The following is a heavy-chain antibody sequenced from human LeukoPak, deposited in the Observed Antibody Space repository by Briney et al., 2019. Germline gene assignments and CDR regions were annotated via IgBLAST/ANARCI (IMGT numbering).Heavy chain of an antibody. CDR3: ARDPIVYLGWDF. D-gene: IGHD2-8*01. Sequence: PGGSLRLSCAASGFTFSDYWMSWIRQTPGKGLEWVANIKDDGSQKYYVDSLKGRFIISRDNAKNSVYLQMNSVRAEDSAVYYCARDPIVYLGWDFWGQGTLVTVSS. CDR2: IKDDGSQK. V-gene: IGHV3-7*01. J-gene: IGHJ4*02. CDR1: GFTFSDYW.